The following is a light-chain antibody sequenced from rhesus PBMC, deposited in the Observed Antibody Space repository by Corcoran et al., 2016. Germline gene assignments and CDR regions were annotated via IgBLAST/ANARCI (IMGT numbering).Light chain of an antibody. CDR1: ENVNYY. V-gene: IGKV1-74*01. CDR2: KAS. J-gene: IGKJ2*01. Sequence: DIQMTQSPSSLSASVGDRVTITCRASENVNYYLNWYKQKPGKAPKLLFYKASTLQSGVPSRFSGSGSVTDYTFTISSLQPEGVATYYCKHGYGTPYSFGQGTKVEIK. CDR3: KHGYGTPYS.